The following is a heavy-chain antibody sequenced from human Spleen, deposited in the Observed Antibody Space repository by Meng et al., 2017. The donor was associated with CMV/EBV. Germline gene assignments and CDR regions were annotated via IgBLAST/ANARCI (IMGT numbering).Heavy chain of an antibody. CDR1: GFTFTSYY. CDR3: ARGRTIFGVVSYNYYYYGMDV. J-gene: IGHJ6*02. Sequence: GESLKISCAASGFTFTSYYMHWVRQAPGQGLEWMGIINPSGGSTSYAQKFQGRVTMTRDTSTSTVYMELSSLRSEDTAVYYCARGRTIFGVVSYNYYYYGMDVWGQGTTVTVSS. V-gene: IGHV1-46*01. D-gene: IGHD3-3*01. CDR2: INPSGGST.